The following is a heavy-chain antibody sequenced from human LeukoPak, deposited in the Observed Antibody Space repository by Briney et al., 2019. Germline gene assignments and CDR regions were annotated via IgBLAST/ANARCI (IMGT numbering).Heavy chain of an antibody. D-gene: IGHD5-18*01. CDR3: ARLKRGESGTAMVPDS. CDR2: LYYSGAT. CDR1: GDSVSSSRYY. V-gene: IGHV4-39*01. J-gene: IGHJ4*02. Sequence: SETLSLTCTVSGDSVSSSRYYWGWIRQSPGKGLERIGSLYYSGATYHNPPLKSRVAMTIDPSKNQFSLRLDSVTAADTAVYYCARLKRGESGTAMVPDSWGQGTLVTVSS.